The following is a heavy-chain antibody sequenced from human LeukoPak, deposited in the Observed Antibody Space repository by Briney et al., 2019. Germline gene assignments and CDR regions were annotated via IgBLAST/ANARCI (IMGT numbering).Heavy chain of an antibody. J-gene: IGHJ3*02. CDR1: GYTFTSYD. V-gene: IGHV1-8*01. CDR3: ARGGYCSSTSCHDAFDI. Sequence: ASVKVSCKASGYTFTSYDINWVRQATGQGLEWMGWMNPNGGNTGYAQKFQGRVTMTRNTSISTAYMELSSLRSEDTAVYYCARGGYCSSTSCHDAFDIWGQGTMVTVSS. D-gene: IGHD2-2*01. CDR2: MNPNGGNT.